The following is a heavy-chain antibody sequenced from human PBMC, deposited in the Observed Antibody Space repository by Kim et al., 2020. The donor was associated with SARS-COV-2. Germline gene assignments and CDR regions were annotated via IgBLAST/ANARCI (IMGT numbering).Heavy chain of an antibody. CDR2: IYTSGST. CDR1: GGSISSGSYY. CDR3: ARDGYNWYAFDI. Sequence: SETLSLTCTVSGGSISSGSYYWSWIRQPAGKGLEWIGRIYTSGSTNYNPSLKSRVTISVDTSKNQFSLKLSSVTAADTAVYYCARDGYNWYAFDIWGQGTMVTVSS. V-gene: IGHV4-61*02. J-gene: IGHJ3*02. D-gene: IGHD1-20*01.